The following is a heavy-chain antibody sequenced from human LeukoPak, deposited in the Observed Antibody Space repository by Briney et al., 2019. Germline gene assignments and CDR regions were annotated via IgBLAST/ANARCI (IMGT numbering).Heavy chain of an antibody. CDR2: ISGSGGST. Sequence: GGSLRLSCAASGFTFSSYAMSWVRQAPGSGLEWVSAISGSGGSTYYADSVKGRFTISRDNSKNTLYLQMNSLRAEDTAVYYCAKDPGLGWNHAGAYWGQGTLVTVSS. CDR1: GFTFSSYA. J-gene: IGHJ4*02. V-gene: IGHV3-23*01. CDR3: AKDPGLGWNHAGAY. D-gene: IGHD1-14*01.